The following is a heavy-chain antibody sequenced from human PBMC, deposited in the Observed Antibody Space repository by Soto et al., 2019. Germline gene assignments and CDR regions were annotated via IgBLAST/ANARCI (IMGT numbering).Heavy chain of an antibody. CDR2: ISSSSSYI. CDR3: ARGARDKTLIPHDI. V-gene: IGHV3-21*06. D-gene: IGHD2-15*01. CDR1: GFTFRSYS. Sequence: GGCLIVSCAASGFTFRSYSMNWVGQAPGKGLELVSSISSSSSYIYYGDSVKGRFTISRDNAKNSLYLQMNSLRGEETAVYYCARGARDKTLIPHDIWGHGTTVTVSS. J-gene: IGHJ3*02.